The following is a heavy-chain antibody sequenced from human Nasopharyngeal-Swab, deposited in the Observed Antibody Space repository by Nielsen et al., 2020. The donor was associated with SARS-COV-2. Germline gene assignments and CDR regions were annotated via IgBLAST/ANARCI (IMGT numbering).Heavy chain of an antibody. CDR1: GYTFTTFY. CDR3: ARETSTIDFEY. J-gene: IGHJ4*02. Sequence: ASVKVSCKASGYTFTTFYMHWVRQVPGQGLEWMGMINPNVGTTHHAQRFQGRLTMTRDTSTSTTYMELSSLRSEDTAMYYCARETSTIDFEYWGQGTMVTVSS. CDR2: INPNVGTT. V-gene: IGHV1-46*01. D-gene: IGHD5-24*01.